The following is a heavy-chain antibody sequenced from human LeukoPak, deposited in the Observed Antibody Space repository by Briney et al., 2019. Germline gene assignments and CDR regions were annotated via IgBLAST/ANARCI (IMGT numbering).Heavy chain of an antibody. CDR3: ARGSYYDFSGGGMDV. D-gene: IGHD3-3*01. Sequence: GGSLRLSCAASGFTFSAYWMSWVRQAPGKGLEWVAQIEEDGSEKYYVDSVKGRFTISRDNSKNTLYLQMNSLRAEDTAVYYCARGSYYDFSGGGMDVWGQGTTVTVSS. CDR1: GFTFSAYW. CDR2: IEEDGSEK. J-gene: IGHJ6*02. V-gene: IGHV3-7*01.